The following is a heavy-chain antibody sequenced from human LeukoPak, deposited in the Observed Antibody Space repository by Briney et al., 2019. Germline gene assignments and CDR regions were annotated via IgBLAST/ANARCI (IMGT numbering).Heavy chain of an antibody. J-gene: IGHJ4*02. Sequence: GGSLRLSCAASGFTFSSYGMHWVRQAPGKGLEWVAFIRYDGSNKYYADSVKGRFTISRDNSKSTISLQLNSLRADDTAVYYCAKFADSSSYFVSWGQRTLVTVSS. D-gene: IGHD3-22*01. CDR3: AKFADSSSYFVS. CDR2: IRYDGSNK. CDR1: GFTFSSYG. V-gene: IGHV3-30*02.